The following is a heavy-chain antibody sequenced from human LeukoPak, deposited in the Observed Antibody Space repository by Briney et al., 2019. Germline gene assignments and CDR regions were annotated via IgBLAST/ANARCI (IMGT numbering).Heavy chain of an antibody. V-gene: IGHV5-51*01. J-gene: IGHJ4*02. Sequence: GESLKISCKGSGYIFTNYWIGWVRQMPGKGLEWMGIIYPGDSDTRYSPSFQGQVTISADKSVSTAYLQWSSLKASDTAMYYCARRRLGILTGYPDYWGQGTLVTVFS. CDR3: ARRRLGILTGYPDY. D-gene: IGHD3-9*01. CDR1: GYIFTNYW. CDR2: IYPGDSDT.